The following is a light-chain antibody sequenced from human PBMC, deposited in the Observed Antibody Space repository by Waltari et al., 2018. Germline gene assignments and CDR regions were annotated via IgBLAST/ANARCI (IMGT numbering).Light chain of an antibody. CDR1: QNVTTK. Sequence: REVTQSPATLSLSPGERATLSCRARQNVTTKLAWFQQKLGQTPSILIYGASTRASDIPARFSGSGSGTDFTLTINGLQSEDFAVYYCQHHTDWLWTFGQGTKVEI. V-gene: IGKV3-15*01. J-gene: IGKJ1*01. CDR2: GAS. CDR3: QHHTDWLWT.